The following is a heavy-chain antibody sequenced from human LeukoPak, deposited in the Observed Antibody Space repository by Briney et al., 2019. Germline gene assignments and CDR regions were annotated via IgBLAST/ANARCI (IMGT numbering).Heavy chain of an antibody. CDR3: TTIRGFCSGRSCLGY. V-gene: IGHV3-15*01. D-gene: IGHD2-15*01. Sequence: GGSLRLSCAASGFTFSSYSMNWVRQAPGKGLEWVGRIKSKIDGGTTDYAAPVKGRFTISRDDSKNTLYLQMNSLKSEDTAVYYCTTIRGFCSGRSCLGYWGQGTLVTVSS. CDR1: GFTFSSYS. CDR2: IKSKIDGGTT. J-gene: IGHJ4*02.